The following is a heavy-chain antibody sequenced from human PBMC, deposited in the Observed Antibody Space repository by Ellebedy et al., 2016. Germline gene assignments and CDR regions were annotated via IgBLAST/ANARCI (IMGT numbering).Heavy chain of an antibody. Sequence: GESLKISCAASGFTFSDYAMNWVRQSPGKGLEWVADISGGSGDVTMYSDFVKGRFTISRDNSRDTLYLQMNSLRAEDTAVYYCYYGHYSASWGQGTLVTVSS. CDR1: GFTFSDYA. V-gene: IGHV3-23*01. D-gene: IGHD4-17*01. CDR3: YYGHYSAS. J-gene: IGHJ4*02. CDR2: ISGGSGDVT.